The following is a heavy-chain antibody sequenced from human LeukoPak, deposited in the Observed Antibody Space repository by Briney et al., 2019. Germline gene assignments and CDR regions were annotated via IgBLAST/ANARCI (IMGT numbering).Heavy chain of an antibody. D-gene: IGHD1-14*01. CDR2: ISGSGGST. CDR1: GXTFSSYA. CDR3: AKDRPHPRDEPTNFDH. Sequence: QTGGSLRLSFSAPGXTFSSYAVSWVRQAPGKELERVWAISGSGGSTYHAVPVKGRFTISRDNSKNTLYLQMNSLRAEDTAVYYSAKDRPHPRDEPTNFDHRGQGTLVTVSS. V-gene: IGHV3-23*01. J-gene: IGHJ4*02.